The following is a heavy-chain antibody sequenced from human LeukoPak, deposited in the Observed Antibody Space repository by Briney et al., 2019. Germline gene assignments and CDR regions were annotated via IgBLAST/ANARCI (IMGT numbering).Heavy chain of an antibody. CDR1: GFTFSSYG. J-gene: IGHJ4*02. Sequence: GGSLRLSCAASGFTFSSYGMHWVRQTPGKGLECVAFIRYDGGNQYYTDSVKGRFTISRDNSKNTIYLQMNSLRAEDTAVYYCAKGISMGRYLDYWGQGTLVTVSS. CDR3: AKGISMGRYLDY. D-gene: IGHD3-9*01. V-gene: IGHV3-30*02. CDR2: IRYDGGNQ.